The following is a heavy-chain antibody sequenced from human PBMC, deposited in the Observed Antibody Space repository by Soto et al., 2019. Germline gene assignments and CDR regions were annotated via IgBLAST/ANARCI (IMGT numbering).Heavy chain of an antibody. Sequence: PGGSLRLSCAASGFTFSNYGMHWVRQAPGKGLEYVSAISRDGSNTYYADSVKGRFTISRDNSKNTLYLQMDSLRAEDTAVYYCARGAEIVVVVAAPTDAFDIWGQGTMVTVSS. V-gene: IGHV3-64*04. CDR2: ISRDGSNT. CDR1: GFTFSNYG. CDR3: ARGAEIVVVVAAPTDAFDI. J-gene: IGHJ3*02. D-gene: IGHD2-15*01.